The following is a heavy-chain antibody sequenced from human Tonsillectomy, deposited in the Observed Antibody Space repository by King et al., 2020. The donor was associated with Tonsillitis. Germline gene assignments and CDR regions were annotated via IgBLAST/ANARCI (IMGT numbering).Heavy chain of an antibody. CDR3: ARVPYYCDSSGYPTV. D-gene: IGHD3-22*01. Sequence: VQLVESGGGLIQPGGSLRLSCAASGFTVSSNYMSWVRQAPGKGLEWVSVIYSAGSTYYADSVKGRFTISRDNSKNTLYLQMNSLRAEDTAVYYCARVPYYCDSSGYPTVGGQGTMVTVSS. V-gene: IGHV3-53*01. CDR1: GFTVSSNY. J-gene: IGHJ3*01. CDR2: IYSAGST.